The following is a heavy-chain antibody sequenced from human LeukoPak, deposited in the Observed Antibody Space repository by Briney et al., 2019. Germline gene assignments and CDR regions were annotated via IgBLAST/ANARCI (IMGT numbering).Heavy chain of an antibody. CDR3: AKDLGSYGPGTGFDY. V-gene: IGHV3-23*01. CDR2: MSGSGGRT. CDR1: GFTFSSYA. D-gene: IGHD5-18*01. Sequence: GGSLRLSCAASGFTFSSYAMSWVRQAPGKGLEWVSAMSGSGGRTYYADSVKGRFTISRDNSQNTLYLQMNSLRVEDTAVYYCAKDLGSYGPGTGFDYWGQGTLVTVSS. J-gene: IGHJ4*02.